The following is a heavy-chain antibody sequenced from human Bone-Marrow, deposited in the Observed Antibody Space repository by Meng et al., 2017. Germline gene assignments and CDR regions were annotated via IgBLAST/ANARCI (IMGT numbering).Heavy chain of an antibody. CDR1: GYSISSGYY. CDR2: IYHSGST. J-gene: IGHJ4*02. CDR3: ARVGDTYYDILTGTPFDY. Sequence: SETLSLTCAVSGYSISSGYYWGWIRQPPGKGLEWIGSIYHSGSTYYNPSLKSRVTISVDTSKNQFSLKLSSVTAADTAVYYCARVGDTYYDILTGTPFDYWGQG. V-gene: IGHV4-38-2*01. D-gene: IGHD3-9*01.